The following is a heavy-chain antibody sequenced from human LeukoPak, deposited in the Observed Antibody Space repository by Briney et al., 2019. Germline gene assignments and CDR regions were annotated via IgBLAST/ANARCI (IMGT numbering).Heavy chain of an antibody. D-gene: IGHD6-19*01. Sequence: SETLSLTCTVSGGSISSGSYYWSWIRQPAGKGLEWIGRIYTSGSTNYNPSLKSRVTISVDTSKNQFSLKLSSVTAADTAVYYCARDSSGWLYAFDIWGQGTMVTVSS. V-gene: IGHV4-61*02. J-gene: IGHJ3*02. CDR1: GGSISSGSYY. CDR3: ARDSSGWLYAFDI. CDR2: IYTSGST.